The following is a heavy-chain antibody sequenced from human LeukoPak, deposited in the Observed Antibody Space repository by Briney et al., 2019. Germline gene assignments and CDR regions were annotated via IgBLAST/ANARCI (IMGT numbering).Heavy chain of an antibody. Sequence: ASVKVSCKASGYTFSNYAISWVRQAPGQGLEWMGWISASSGDTNYAQKVQDRFTMTTDTSTSTAYMELRSLRSDDTAVYYCAKQYCSSTSCQYYFEYGGQGTLVTVP. CDR1: GYTFSNYA. V-gene: IGHV1-18*01. J-gene: IGHJ4*02. D-gene: IGHD2-2*01. CDR2: ISASSGDT. CDR3: AKQYCSSTSCQYYFEY.